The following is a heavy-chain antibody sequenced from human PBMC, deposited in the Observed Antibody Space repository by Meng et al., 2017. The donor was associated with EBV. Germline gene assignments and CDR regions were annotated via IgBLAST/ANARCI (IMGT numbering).Heavy chain of an antibody. D-gene: IGHD5-12*01. CDR1: GDNFNNCG. CDR2: ITPVFGIA. Sequence: VQVVASGAEVKKPGSSVKVYCKGSGDNFNNCGISWVRQAPGQGLEWMGDITPVFGIANYAESFQGRVTISADTSTRTAYMDLSSLRSDDTAVYYCVRDLWLRIGECVWGQGTLVTVSS. CDR3: VRDLWLRIGECV. J-gene: IGHJ4*02. V-gene: IGHV1-69*17.